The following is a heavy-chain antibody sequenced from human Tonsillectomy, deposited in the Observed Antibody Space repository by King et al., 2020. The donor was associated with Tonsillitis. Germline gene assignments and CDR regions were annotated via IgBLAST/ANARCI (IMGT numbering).Heavy chain of an antibody. V-gene: IGHV3-30*02. CDR1: GFTFSNYG. D-gene: IGHD2-15*01. J-gene: IGHJ3*02. Sequence: VQLVESGGGVVQPGGSLSLSCVASGFTFSNYGMHWVRQTPGKGLQWVAFIRYDGTNKSYADSVKGRFTISRDNYKNTLCLQMNSLRAEDTAVFYCAKNFFTWQSGLSVDTFDIWGQGTMVTVSS. CDR2: IRYDGTNK. CDR3: AKNFFTWQSGLSVDTFDI.